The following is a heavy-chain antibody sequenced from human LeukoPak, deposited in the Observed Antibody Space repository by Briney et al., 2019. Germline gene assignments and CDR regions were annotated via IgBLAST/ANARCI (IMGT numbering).Heavy chain of an antibody. CDR2: ISAYNGNT. Sequence: ASVKVSCKASGYTFTNDGISWVRQAPGQGLEWMGWISAYNGNTNYAQKLQGRVTMTTDTSTSTAYMELRSLRSDDTAVYYCAREIAVPHTTVDFDFWGQGTLVTVSS. CDR1: GYTFTNDG. D-gene: IGHD4-23*01. CDR3: AREIAVPHTTVDFDF. V-gene: IGHV1-18*01. J-gene: IGHJ4*02.